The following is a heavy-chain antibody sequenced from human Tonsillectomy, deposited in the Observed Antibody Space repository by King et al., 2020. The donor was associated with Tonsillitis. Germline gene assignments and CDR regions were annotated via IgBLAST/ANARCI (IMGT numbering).Heavy chain of an antibody. CDR3: AKDETWGLTDY. V-gene: IGHV3-30*02. D-gene: IGHD7-27*01. CDR1: GLTFSSFG. J-gene: IGHJ4*02. CDR2: IRYDGNNK. Sequence: VQLVESGGGVVQPGGSLRLSCAASGLTFSSFGMHWVRQAPGKGLEWVAFIRYDGNNKYHADSVKGRFTISRDNSKNTLYLQMNSLRTEDTAVYYCAKDETWGLTDYWGQGTLVTVSS.